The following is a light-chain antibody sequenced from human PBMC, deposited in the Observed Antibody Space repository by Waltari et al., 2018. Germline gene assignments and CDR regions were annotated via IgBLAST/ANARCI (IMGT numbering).Light chain of an antibody. CDR2: GNT. CDR3: QSYDSSLGAWV. V-gene: IGLV1-40*01. CDR1: SSNIGPLFD. J-gene: IGLJ3*02. Sequence: QSVLTQPPSVSGAPGQGVTIPCPGGSSNIGPLFDVHWYRLLPGAAPKPVIYGNTNRPSGVPDRFSGSKSGTSASLAIAGLQAEDEADYFCQSYDSSLGAWVFGGGTKVTVL.